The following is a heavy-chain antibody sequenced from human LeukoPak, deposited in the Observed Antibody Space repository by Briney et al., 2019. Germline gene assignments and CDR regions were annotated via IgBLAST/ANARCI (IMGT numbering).Heavy chain of an antibody. CDR1: GYSISSGYY. D-gene: IGHD6-13*01. Sequence: SETLSLTCAVSGYSISSGYYWSWIRQPAGKGLEWIGRIYTSGSTIYNPSLKSRVTISVDTSKNQFSLKLSSVTAADTAVYYCAREGYSSSWRDYWGQGTLVTVSS. V-gene: IGHV4-61*02. CDR3: AREGYSSSWRDY. CDR2: IYTSGST. J-gene: IGHJ4*02.